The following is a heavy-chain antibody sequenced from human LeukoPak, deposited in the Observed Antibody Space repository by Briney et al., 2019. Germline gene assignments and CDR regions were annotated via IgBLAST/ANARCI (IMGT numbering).Heavy chain of an antibody. Sequence: GGSLRLSCSASGFTFSDVWMSWVRQAPGKGLEWVGRSKSKAGGGTLDIAAPGQGRFTISRDDSKTMLSLQMNSLEIEDTAVYYCTAGGDGTYSSDYWGQGTLVTVSS. V-gene: IGHV3-15*01. D-gene: IGHD1-26*01. CDR1: GFTFSDVW. CDR3: TAGGDGTYSSDY. J-gene: IGHJ4*02. CDR2: SKSKAGGGTL.